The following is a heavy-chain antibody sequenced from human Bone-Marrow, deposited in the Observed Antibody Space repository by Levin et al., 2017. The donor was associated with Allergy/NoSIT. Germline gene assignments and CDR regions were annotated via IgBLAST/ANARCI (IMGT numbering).Heavy chain of an antibody. D-gene: IGHD5-18*01. V-gene: IGHV4-34*01. CDR2: INHSGST. Sequence: GSLRLSCAVYGGSFSGYYWSWIRQPPGKGLEWIGEINHSGSTNYNPSLKSRVTISVDTSKNQFSLKLSSVTAADTAVYYCARMGRIQLWLLGFDYWGQGTLVTVSS. CDR3: ARMGRIQLWLLGFDY. J-gene: IGHJ4*02. CDR1: GGSFSGYY.